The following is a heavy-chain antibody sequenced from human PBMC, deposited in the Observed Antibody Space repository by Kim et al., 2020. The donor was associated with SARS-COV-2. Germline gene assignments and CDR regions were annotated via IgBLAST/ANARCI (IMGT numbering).Heavy chain of an antibody. V-gene: IGHV4-59*01. CDR2: IYYSGST. D-gene: IGHD2-2*02. J-gene: IGHJ6*02. CDR3: ARDSIVVVPAAIGYYYYGMDV. Sequence: SETLSLTCTVSGGSISSYYWSWIRQPPGKGLEWIGYIYYSGSTNYNPSLKSRVTISVDTSKNQFSLKLSSVTAADTAVYYCARDSIVVVPAAIGYYYYGMDVWGQGTTVTVSS. CDR1: GGSISSYY.